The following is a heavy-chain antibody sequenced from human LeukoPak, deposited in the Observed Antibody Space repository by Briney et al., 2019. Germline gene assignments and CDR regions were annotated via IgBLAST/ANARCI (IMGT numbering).Heavy chain of an antibody. J-gene: IGHJ5*02. CDR1: GGSISSGGYS. V-gene: IGHV4-30-2*01. CDR2: IYHSGST. CDR3: ASAGRVGWFDP. Sequence: SQTLSLTCAVSGGSISSGGYSWSWIRQPPGKGLEWIGYIYHSGSTYYNPSLKSRVTISVDRSKNQFSLKLSSVTAADTAVYYCASAGRVGWFDPWGQGTLVTVSS. D-gene: IGHD2-15*01.